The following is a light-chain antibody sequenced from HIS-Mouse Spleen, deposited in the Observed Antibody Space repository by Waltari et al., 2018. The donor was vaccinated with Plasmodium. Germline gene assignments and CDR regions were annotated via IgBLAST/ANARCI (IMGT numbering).Light chain of an antibody. CDR3: SSYTSSSTYVV. Sequence: QSALTQPASVSGSPGQSITIFCTGTSRDVGGYDYVSWYQKHPGKAPKLMIYDVSNRPSGVSNRFSGSKSGNTASLTISGLQAEDEADYYCSSYTSSSTYVVFGGGTKLTVL. CDR2: DVS. CDR1: SRDVGGYDY. J-gene: IGLJ2*01. V-gene: IGLV2-14*03.